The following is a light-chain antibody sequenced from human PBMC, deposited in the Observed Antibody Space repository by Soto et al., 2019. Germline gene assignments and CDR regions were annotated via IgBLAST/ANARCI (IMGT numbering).Light chain of an antibody. J-gene: IGKJ1*01. V-gene: IGKV1-5*03. CDR2: KAS. CDR1: QTISSW. Sequence: DIPMTQSPSSLSASVGEIVTNTCRASQTISSWLAWYQKKLGKAPKGVIYKASTLKSGVPSRFSGSGSGTECTLTISSLQPDDFATYYCQHYNSYSEAFGQGTKVDI. CDR3: QHYNSYSEA.